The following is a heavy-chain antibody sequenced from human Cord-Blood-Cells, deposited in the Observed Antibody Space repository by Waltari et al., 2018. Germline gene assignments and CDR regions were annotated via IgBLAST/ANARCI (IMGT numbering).Heavy chain of an antibody. V-gene: IGHV4-34*01. Sequence: QVQLQQWGAGLLKPSETLSLTCTVYGGSFSGYYWSWIRQPPGKGLEWIGEINHSGGTHDNPSLKSLVTISVDTSKNQFSLKLSSVTAADTAVYYCAIVATITGVDDAFDIWGQGTMVTVSS. D-gene: IGHD5-12*01. CDR2: INHSGGT. CDR1: GGSFSGYY. J-gene: IGHJ3*02. CDR3: AIVATITGVDDAFDI.